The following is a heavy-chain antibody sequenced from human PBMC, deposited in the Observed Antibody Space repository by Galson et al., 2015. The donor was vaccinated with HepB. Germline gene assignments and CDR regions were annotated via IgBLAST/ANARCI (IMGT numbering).Heavy chain of an antibody. D-gene: IGHD3-22*01. CDR3: ARDLPWPRAWGYYYDSSGYYYYGMDV. V-gene: IGHV1-46*04. CDR2: INPSGGST. Sequence: SVKVSCKASGYTFTSYYMHWVRQAPGQGLEWMGIINPSGGSTSYAQKLQGRVTMTRDTSTSTVYMELSSLRSEDTAVYYCARDLPWPRAWGYYYDSSGYYYYGMDVWGQGTTVTVSS. CDR1: GYTFTSYY. J-gene: IGHJ6*02.